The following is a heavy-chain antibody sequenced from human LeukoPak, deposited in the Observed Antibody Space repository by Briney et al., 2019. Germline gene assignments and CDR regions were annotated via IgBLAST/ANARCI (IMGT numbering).Heavy chain of an antibody. CDR2: MNPNSGNT. V-gene: IGHV1-8*01. CDR1: GYTFTSYD. D-gene: IGHD3-22*01. CDR3: ARGRGPKTYYYDSSGYYHDY. Sequence: GASVKVSCKASGYTFTSYDINWVRQATGQGLEWMGWMNPNSGNTGYAQKFQGRVTMTRNTSINTAYMELSSLRSEDTAVYYCARGRGPKTYYYDSSGYYHDYWGQGTLVTVSS. J-gene: IGHJ4*02.